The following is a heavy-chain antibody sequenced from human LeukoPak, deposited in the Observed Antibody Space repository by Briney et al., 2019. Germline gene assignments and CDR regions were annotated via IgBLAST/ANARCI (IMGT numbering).Heavy chain of an antibody. Sequence: GGSLRLSCAASGFTFSSYGMHWVRQAPGQGLEWMGWINPNSGGTYFAQKFQGRATMTRDTSISTAYMELSRLTSDDTAVYHCARAHCSSGSCPSDLYYMDAWGKGTTVTVSS. J-gene: IGHJ6*04. CDR2: INPNSGGT. CDR3: ARAHCSSGSCPSDLYYMDA. CDR1: GFTFSSYG. D-gene: IGHD2-15*01. V-gene: IGHV1-2*02.